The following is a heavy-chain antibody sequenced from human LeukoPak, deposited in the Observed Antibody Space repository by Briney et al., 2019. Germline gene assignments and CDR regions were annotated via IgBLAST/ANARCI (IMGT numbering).Heavy chain of an antibody. D-gene: IGHD5-12*01. CDR2: ISSSGSSI. CDR3: AREGGYSEFDN. J-gene: IGHJ4*02. V-gene: IGHV3-48*03. Sequence: GGSLRLSCAASGFTFSSYEMNWVSHAPGKGLEWVSYISSSGSSIYYADSVKGRFTISRDNAKNSLYLQMNSLRAEDTAVYYCAREGGYSEFDNWGQGTLVTVSS. CDR1: GFTFSSYE.